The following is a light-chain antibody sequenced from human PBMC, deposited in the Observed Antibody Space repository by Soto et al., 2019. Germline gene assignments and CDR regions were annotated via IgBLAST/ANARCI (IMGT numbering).Light chain of an antibody. Sequence: EIVLTQSPATLSLSPGERATLSCRASQSVSSYLAWYQQKPGQAPRLLIYDASNRATGIPARFSGSGSGTEFTLTISSLEPEYFAVYYCQQLSNWVTFGQGTKVEIK. CDR3: QQLSNWVT. J-gene: IGKJ1*01. V-gene: IGKV3-11*01. CDR2: DAS. CDR1: QSVSSY.